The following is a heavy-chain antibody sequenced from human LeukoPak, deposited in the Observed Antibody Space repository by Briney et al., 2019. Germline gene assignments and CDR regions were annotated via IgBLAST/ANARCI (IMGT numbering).Heavy chain of an antibody. CDR2: ISYDGSNK. CDR1: GFTFSSYG. Sequence: GGSLRLSCAASGFTFSSYGMHWVRQAPGKGLEWVAVISYDGSNKYYADSVKGRFTISRDNSKNTLYLQMNSLRAEDTAVYYCPKSYSSSWYKEFDYWGQGILVTVSS. CDR3: PKSYSSSWYKEFDY. J-gene: IGHJ4*02. D-gene: IGHD6-13*01. V-gene: IGHV3-30*03.